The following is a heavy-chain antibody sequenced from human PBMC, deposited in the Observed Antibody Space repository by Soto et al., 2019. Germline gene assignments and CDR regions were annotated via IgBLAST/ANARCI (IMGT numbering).Heavy chain of an antibody. V-gene: IGHV3-23*01. CDR1: GFTFSSYA. CDR3: AKVDGDCSGGSCYFWSAFDI. Sequence: PGGSLRLSCAASGFTFSSYAMSWVRQAPGKGLEWVSAISGSGGSTYYADSVKGRFTISRDNSKNTLYLQMNSLRAEDTAVYYCAKVDGDCSGGSCYFWSAFDIWGQGTMVTVSS. J-gene: IGHJ3*02. D-gene: IGHD2-15*01. CDR2: ISGSGGST.